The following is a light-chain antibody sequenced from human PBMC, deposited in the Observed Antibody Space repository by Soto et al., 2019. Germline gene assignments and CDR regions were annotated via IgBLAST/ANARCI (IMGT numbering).Light chain of an antibody. Sequence: DVQMTQSPSSLSASVGDRVTITCRASQGISKYLAWYQQKPGKVPRLLIYVASTLQSGVPSRFSGSGSETDFILTISSLQPEDVATYYCQQYDSAPWTFGQGTKVEIK. CDR3: QQYDSAPWT. CDR1: QGISKY. J-gene: IGKJ1*01. V-gene: IGKV1-27*01. CDR2: VAS.